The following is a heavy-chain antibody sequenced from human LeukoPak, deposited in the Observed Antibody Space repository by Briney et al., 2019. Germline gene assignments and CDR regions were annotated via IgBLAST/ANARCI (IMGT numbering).Heavy chain of an antibody. V-gene: IGHV3-21*01. D-gene: IGHD2-2*01. CDR3: ARFVIVPSATLDY. Sequence: PGGSLRLSCAASGFTFSSYSMNWVRQAPGKGLEWVSSISSSSSYIYYADSVKGRFTISRDNAKNSLYLQMNSLRAEDTAVYFCARFVIVPSATLDYWGQGTLVTVSS. CDR1: GFTFSSYS. J-gene: IGHJ4*02. CDR2: ISSSSSYI.